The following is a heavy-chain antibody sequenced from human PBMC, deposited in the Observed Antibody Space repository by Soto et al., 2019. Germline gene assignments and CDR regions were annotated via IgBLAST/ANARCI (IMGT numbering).Heavy chain of an antibody. CDR2: IYWDDDK. D-gene: IGHD2-15*01. CDR1: GFSLSTSGVG. V-gene: IGHV2-5*02. Sequence: SGPTLVNPTQTLTQTCTFSGFSLSTSGVGVGWIRQPPGKALEWLALIYWDDDKRYSPSLTSRLTTTKDTSKNQVVLTMTNLDPVDTATYYCAHVLVVVANYGMDVWGQGPTFTVSS. J-gene: IGHJ6*02. CDR3: AHVLVVVANYGMDV.